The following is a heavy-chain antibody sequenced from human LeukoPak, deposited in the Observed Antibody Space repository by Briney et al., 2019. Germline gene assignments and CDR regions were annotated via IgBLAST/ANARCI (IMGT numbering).Heavy chain of an antibody. D-gene: IGHD2-8*01. CDR3: AKWSLFAVGSFDY. V-gene: IGHV3-48*01. J-gene: IGHJ4*02. CDR1: GFTFSTYS. Sequence: GGSLRLSCAASGFTFSTYSMNWVRQAPGKGLEWVSHISSSSSSIYYADSVKGRFTISRDNAKNSLYLQMNSLRAEDTAVYYCAKWSLFAVGSFDYWGQGTLVTVSS. CDR2: ISSSSSSI.